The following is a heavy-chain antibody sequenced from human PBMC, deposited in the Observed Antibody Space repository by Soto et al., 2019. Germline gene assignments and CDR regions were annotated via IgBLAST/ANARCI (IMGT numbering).Heavy chain of an antibody. J-gene: IGHJ4*02. Sequence: SETLSLTCTVSGGSISSSSYYWGWIRQPPGKGLEWIGSIYYSGSTYYNPSLKSRVTISVDTSKNQFSLKLSSVTAADTAVYYCARRLYDYTNFDYWGQGTLVTVSS. CDR2: IYYSGST. D-gene: IGHD4-4*01. CDR1: GGSISSSSYY. CDR3: ARRLYDYTNFDY. V-gene: IGHV4-39*01.